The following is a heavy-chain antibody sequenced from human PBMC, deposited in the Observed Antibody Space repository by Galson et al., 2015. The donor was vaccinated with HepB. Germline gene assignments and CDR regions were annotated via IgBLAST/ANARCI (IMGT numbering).Heavy chain of an antibody. CDR1: GGSFSNYY. J-gene: IGHJ3*02. CDR3: ARGRREWFTKETFDI. D-gene: IGHD3-3*01. Sequence: SLTCAVYGGSFSNYYWSWIRQPPGKGLEWIGEINHSGNTNYNPSLKSRVTISVDTSMNQFSLNLSSVTTADTAVYYCARGRREWFTKETFDIWGQGTMVTVSS. CDR2: INHSGNT. V-gene: IGHV4-34*01.